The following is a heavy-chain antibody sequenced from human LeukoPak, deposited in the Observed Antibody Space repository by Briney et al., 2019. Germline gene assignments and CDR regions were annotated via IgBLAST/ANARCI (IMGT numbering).Heavy chain of an antibody. D-gene: IGHD1-26*01. Sequence: SETLSLTCTVSGDSISSYYWSWIRQPPGKGVEWIGYIYYSGSTNYNPSLKSRVTMSVDTSKNQFSLKLNSVTAADTAVYYCARHSGDYNWFDRWGQGTLVAVSS. J-gene: IGHJ5*02. CDR2: IYYSGST. CDR3: ARHSGDYNWFDR. V-gene: IGHV4-59*08. CDR1: GDSISSYY.